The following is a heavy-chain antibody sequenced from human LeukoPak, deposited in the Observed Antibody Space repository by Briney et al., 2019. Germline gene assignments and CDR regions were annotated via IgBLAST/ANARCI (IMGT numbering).Heavy chain of an antibody. D-gene: IGHD2-2*01. Sequence: ASVKVSCKASGYTFTSYAMHWVRQAPGQRLEWMGWINAGNGNTKYSQEFQGRVTITRDTSASTAYMELSSLRSEDMAVYYCARGGYCSSTSCYGAPGDWFDPWGQGTLVTVSS. CDR2: INAGNGNT. CDR3: ARGGYCSSTSCYGAPGDWFDP. V-gene: IGHV1-3*03. CDR1: GYTFTSYA. J-gene: IGHJ5*02.